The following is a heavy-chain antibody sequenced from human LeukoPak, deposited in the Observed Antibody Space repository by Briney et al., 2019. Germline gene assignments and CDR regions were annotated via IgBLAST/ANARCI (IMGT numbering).Heavy chain of an antibody. Sequence: GGSLRLSCAASGFTFSSYSMNWVRQAPGKGLEWVSSISSSSSYIYYADSVKGRFTISRDNAKNSLYLQMNSLRAEDTAVYYCASDIVVVPAAIGSAFDIWGQGTMVTVPS. V-gene: IGHV3-21*01. CDR2: ISSSSSYI. D-gene: IGHD2-2*02. CDR3: ASDIVVVPAAIGSAFDI. CDR1: GFTFSSYS. J-gene: IGHJ3*02.